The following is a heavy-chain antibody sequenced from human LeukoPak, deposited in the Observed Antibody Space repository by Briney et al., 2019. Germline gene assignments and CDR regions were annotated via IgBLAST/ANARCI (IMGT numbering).Heavy chain of an antibody. Sequence: SETLSLTCTVSGGSISSYYWSWIRQPPGKGLGWIAYISDIGSTYYNPSLKSRVTISVDTSKNQFSLKLSSVTAADTAVYYCARRAGYYYDSSGYPQVDYWGQGTLVTVSS. D-gene: IGHD3-22*01. CDR2: ISDIGST. CDR1: GGSISSYY. J-gene: IGHJ4*02. CDR3: ARRAGYYYDSSGYPQVDY. V-gene: IGHV4-59*08.